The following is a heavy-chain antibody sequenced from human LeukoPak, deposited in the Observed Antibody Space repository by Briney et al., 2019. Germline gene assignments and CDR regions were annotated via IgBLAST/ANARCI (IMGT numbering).Heavy chain of an antibody. CDR3: ARGPRITRQGPKANYYGSGSYYNT. CDR2: IYHSGST. V-gene: IGHV4-4*02. D-gene: IGHD3-10*01. Sequence: SGTLSLTCAVSGGSISSSNWWSWVRQPPGKGLEWIGEIYHSGSTNYNPSLKSRVTISVDTSKNQFSLKLSSVTAADTAVYYCARGPRITRQGPKANYYGSGSYYNTWGQGTLVTVSS. J-gene: IGHJ5*02. CDR1: GGSISSSNW.